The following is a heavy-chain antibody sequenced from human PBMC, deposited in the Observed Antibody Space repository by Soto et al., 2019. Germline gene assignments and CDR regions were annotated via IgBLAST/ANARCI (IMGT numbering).Heavy chain of an antibody. D-gene: IGHD2-2*01. CDR1: GYSFTSYW. CDR2: IYPGDSDT. Sequence: PGESLKISCKGSGYSFTSYWIGWVRQMPGKVLEWMGIIYPGDSDTRYSPSFQGQVTISADKSISTAYLQWSSLKASDTAMYYCARNNIVVVPAATRVDYGMDVWGQGXTVTVYS. J-gene: IGHJ6*02. CDR3: ARNNIVVVPAATRVDYGMDV. V-gene: IGHV5-51*01.